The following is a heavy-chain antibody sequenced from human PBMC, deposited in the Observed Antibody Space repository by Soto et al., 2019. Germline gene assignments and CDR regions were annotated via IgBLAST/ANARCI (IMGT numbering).Heavy chain of an antibody. CDR3: ARADRLAAPMDYGMEV. CDR2: IIAYNGNT. V-gene: IGHV1-18*04. Sequence: ASVKVSCKASGYTFTSYGISRVRQAPGQVLEWLGWIIAYNGNTNYAQKLQGRVTMTTDTSTSTAYMELRGLRSDDTAVYYCARADRLAAPMDYGMEVWVQGTPVTVSS. CDR1: GYTFTSYG. J-gene: IGHJ6*02. D-gene: IGHD6-19*01.